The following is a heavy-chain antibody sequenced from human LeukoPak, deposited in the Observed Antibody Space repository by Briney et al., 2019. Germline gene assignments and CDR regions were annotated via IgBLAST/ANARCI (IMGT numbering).Heavy chain of an antibody. CDR2: IYTSGST. CDR3: ARNKSTVTTSRHDAFDI. D-gene: IGHD4-17*01. J-gene: IGHJ3*02. V-gene: IGHV4-61*02. CDR1: GGSISSGTYY. Sequence: SETLSLTCTVSGGSISSGTYYWSWIRQPTGKGLEWIGRIYTSGSTNYNPSLKSRVTISVDTSKNQLSLNLSSVTAADTAVYYCARNKSTVTTSRHDAFDIWGQGTMVTVSS.